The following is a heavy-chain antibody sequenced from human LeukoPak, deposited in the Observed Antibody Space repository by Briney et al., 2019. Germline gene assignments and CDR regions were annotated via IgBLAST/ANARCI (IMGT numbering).Heavy chain of an antibody. D-gene: IGHD6-19*01. V-gene: IGHV3-15*07. CDR2: IKSKTDGGTT. CDR3: TTDDGSGWYDQSFDY. CDR1: GFTFSNAW. J-gene: IGHJ4*02. Sequence: GGSLRLSCAASGFTFSNAWMNWVRQAPGKGLEWVGRIKSKTDGGTTDYAAPVKGRFTISRDDSKNTLYLQMNSLKTEDTAVYYCTTDDGSGWYDQSFDYWGQGTLVTVSS.